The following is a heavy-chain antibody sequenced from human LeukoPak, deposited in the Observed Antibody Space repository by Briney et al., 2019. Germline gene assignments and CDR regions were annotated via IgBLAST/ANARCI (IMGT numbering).Heavy chain of an antibody. D-gene: IGHD6-19*01. Sequence: SETLSLTCTASGGSLNSYFWSWIRQPPGKGLEWIGFVYYSGTTYYNPSLKSRVTISVDTSKNQFSLKLSSVTAADTAVYYCARHQDGRQWLGLYYYYGMDVWGQGTTVTVSS. V-gene: IGHV4-59*08. CDR1: GGSLNSYF. J-gene: IGHJ6*02. CDR2: VYYSGTT. CDR3: ARHQDGRQWLGLYYYYGMDV.